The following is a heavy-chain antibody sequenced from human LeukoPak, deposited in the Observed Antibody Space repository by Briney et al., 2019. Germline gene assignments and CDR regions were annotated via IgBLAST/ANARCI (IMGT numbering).Heavy chain of an antibody. Sequence: PGGSLRLSCAASGFTVSSNYMSWARQAPGKGLEWVANIKQDGSEKYYVDSVKGRFTISRDNAKNSLYLQMNSLRAEDTAVYYCARDRRLDYYYYMDVWGKGTTVTVSS. CDR2: IKQDGSEK. CDR3: ARDRRLDYYYYMDV. J-gene: IGHJ6*03. CDR1: GFTVSSNY. V-gene: IGHV3-7*01.